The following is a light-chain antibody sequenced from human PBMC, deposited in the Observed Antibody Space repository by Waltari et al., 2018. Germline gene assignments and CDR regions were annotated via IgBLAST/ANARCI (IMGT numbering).Light chain of an antibody. CDR3: HSRDASGVAGS. CDR1: SLRSHY. CDR2: DKN. V-gene: IGLV3-19*01. Sequence: SSELTQDSAVSVAMGQTVRITCQGDSLRSHYSRWYQQRSGQAPILVIYDKNNRPSGVPDRFSGSSSHNTGSLTITGAQAEDEASYYCHSRDASGVAGSFGGGTKLTVL. J-gene: IGLJ2*01.